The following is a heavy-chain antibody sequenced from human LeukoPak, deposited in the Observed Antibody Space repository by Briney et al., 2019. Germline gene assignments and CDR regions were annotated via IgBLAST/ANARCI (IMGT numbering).Heavy chain of an antibody. D-gene: IGHD3-22*01. Sequence: GGSLRLSCAASGFTFSTFAMIWVRQPPGKGLEWVSSIFPSGGEIHYADSVRGRFTISRDNSKSTLSLQMNSLRAEDTALYYCARVVIDAFDIWGQGTKVTVSS. J-gene: IGHJ3*02. CDR1: GFTFSTFA. CDR2: IFPSGGEI. V-gene: IGHV3-23*01. CDR3: ARVVIDAFDI.